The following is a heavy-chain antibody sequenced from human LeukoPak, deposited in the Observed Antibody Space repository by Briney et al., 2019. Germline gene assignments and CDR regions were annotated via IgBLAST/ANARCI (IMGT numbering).Heavy chain of an antibody. V-gene: IGHV3-33*01. J-gene: IGHJ4*02. D-gene: IGHD7-27*01. Sequence: GRFLRLSCAASGFSLSSNGMHWVRQAPGKGLEWVAVIWSDASNRYYADSVKGRFTVSRDISKNTLYLQMTSLRVEDTAVYYCAREDWGSTGHSFGYWGEGTVVTVSS. CDR2: IWSDASNR. CDR1: GFSLSSNG. CDR3: AREDWGSTGHSFGY.